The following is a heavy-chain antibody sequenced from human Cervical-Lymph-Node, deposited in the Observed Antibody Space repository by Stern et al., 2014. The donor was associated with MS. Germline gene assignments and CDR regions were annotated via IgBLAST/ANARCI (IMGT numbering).Heavy chain of an antibody. V-gene: IGHV4-4*02. CDR3: ARERQQYCNSEGCSYWYFDL. CDR1: GGSVSSTNW. D-gene: IGHD2/OR15-2a*01. CDR2: IYHSGAS. Sequence: QVQLQESGPGLVKPSGTLSLTCAVSGGSVSSTNWWSWVRQSPGKGLEWIGNIYHSGASNYRPALRSRVSIPLANSKNHLSLHLTSGTAADTAVYYCARERQQYCNSEGCSYWYFDLWGRGTLVTVSS. J-gene: IGHJ2*01.